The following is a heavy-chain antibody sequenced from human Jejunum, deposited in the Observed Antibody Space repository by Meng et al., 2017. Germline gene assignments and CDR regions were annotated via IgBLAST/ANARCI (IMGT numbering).Heavy chain of an antibody. V-gene: IGHV3-21*01. Sequence: GGSLRLSCAASGFTFSDYSMNWVRQAPGKGLEWVSFISSSSINIYYADSVKGRFTISRDNAKNSLYLQMNSLRAEDTAVYYCARGPCSSTSCYVSYYYRMDVWGQGNTV. CDR2: ISSSSINI. CDR3: ARGPCSSTSCYVSYYYRMDV. CDR1: GFTFSDYS. D-gene: IGHD2-2*01. J-gene: IGHJ6*01.